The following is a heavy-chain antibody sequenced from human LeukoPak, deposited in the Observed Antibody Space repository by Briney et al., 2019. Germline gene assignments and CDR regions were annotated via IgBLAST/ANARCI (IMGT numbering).Heavy chain of an antibody. CDR1: GFTFSSYA. CDR3: ARESLFDWLSSRGYYFDY. Sequence: GGSLRLSCAASGFTFSSYAMSWVRQAPGKGLEWVSAISGSGGSTYYADSVKGRFTISRDNSKNTLYLQMNSLRAEDTAVYYCARESLFDWLSSRGYYFDYWGQGTLVTVSS. V-gene: IGHV3-23*01. D-gene: IGHD3-9*01. CDR2: ISGSGGST. J-gene: IGHJ4*02.